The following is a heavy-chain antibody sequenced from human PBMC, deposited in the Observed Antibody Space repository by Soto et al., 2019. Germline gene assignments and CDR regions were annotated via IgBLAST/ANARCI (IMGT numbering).Heavy chain of an antibody. V-gene: IGHV3-9*01. CDR1: GLTFDDYA. D-gene: IGHD6-13*01. Sequence: PGGSLRLSCAASGLTFDDYAMHWVRQAPGKGLEWVSGISWNSGSIGYADSVKGRFTISRDNAKNSLYLQVNSLRAEDTALYYCAKAIFSIAAAGPFDPWGQGTLVTVSS. J-gene: IGHJ5*02. CDR2: ISWNSGSI. CDR3: AKAIFSIAAAGPFDP.